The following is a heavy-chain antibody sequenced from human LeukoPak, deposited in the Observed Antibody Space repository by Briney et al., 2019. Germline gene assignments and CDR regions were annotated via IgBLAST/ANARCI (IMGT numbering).Heavy chain of an antibody. D-gene: IGHD6-13*01. J-gene: IGHJ4*02. CDR2: ISSSGSTI. CDR3: ARALGFGMKGAAAGTVGGYYFDY. CDR1: GFTFSSYE. V-gene: IGHV3-48*03. Sequence: GGSLRLSCAASGFTFSSYEMNWVRQAPGQGLEWVSHISSSGSTIYYADSVKGRFTISRDNAKNSLYLQMNSLRAEDTAVYYCARALGFGMKGAAAGTVGGYYFDYWGQGTLVTVSS.